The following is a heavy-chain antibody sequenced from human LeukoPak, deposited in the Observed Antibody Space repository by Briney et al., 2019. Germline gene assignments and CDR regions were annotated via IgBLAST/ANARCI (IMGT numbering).Heavy chain of an antibody. D-gene: IGHD2-15*01. CDR3: ARDKPLHCSGGSCYSKVFDY. J-gene: IGHJ4*02. Sequence: GASEKVFCKASGYTFTSYAMHWVRQAPGQRLECMRWINAGNGNTKYSQKFQGRVTITRDTSASTAYMELSSLRSEDTAVYYCARDKPLHCSGGSCYSKVFDYWGQGTLVTVSS. V-gene: IGHV1-3*01. CDR2: INAGNGNT. CDR1: GYTFTSYA.